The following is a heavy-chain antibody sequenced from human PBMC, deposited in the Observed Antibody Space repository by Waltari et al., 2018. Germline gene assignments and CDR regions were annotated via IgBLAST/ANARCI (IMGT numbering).Heavy chain of an antibody. J-gene: IGHJ4*02. Sequence: EVDLVESGGGLVNHGGSLRLSCAASGSTVSPNNMTCVRQVPGRGLEWVSIIYPAGSTSNADSVEGRFTISRDVSKNMVHLQMNSLRPEDTAIYYCARARDEQTAMVYFDHWGQGTLVSVSS. CDR1: GSTVSPNN. V-gene: IGHV3-66*02. CDR3: ARARDEQTAMVYFDH. D-gene: IGHD5-18*01. CDR2: IYPAGST.